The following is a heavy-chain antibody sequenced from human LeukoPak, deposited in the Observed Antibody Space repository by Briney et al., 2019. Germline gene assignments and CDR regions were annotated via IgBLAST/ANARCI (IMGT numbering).Heavy chain of an antibody. CDR3: ARDLTSSNWFAP. CDR1: GGSISSYY. CDR2: IYYSGST. V-gene: IGHV4-59*12. D-gene: IGHD2-2*01. Sequence: SETLSLTCTVSGGSISSYYWSWIRQPPGKGLEWIGYIYYSGSTNYNPSLKSRVTISVDPSKNQFSLKLSSVTAADTVVYYCARDLTSSNWFAPWGQGTLVTVSS. J-gene: IGHJ5*02.